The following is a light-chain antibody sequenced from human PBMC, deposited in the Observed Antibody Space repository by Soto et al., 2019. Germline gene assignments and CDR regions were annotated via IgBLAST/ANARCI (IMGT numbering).Light chain of an antibody. CDR3: SSYTRSSTLV. CDR2: DVS. CDR1: SSDVGSYNY. V-gene: IGLV2-14*03. Sequence: QSALTQPASVSGSPGQSITFSCTGTSSDVGSYNYVSWYQQHPGKAPKLMIYDVSNRPLGISNRFSGSKSGNTASLTISGFQAEDEADYYCSSYTRSSTLVFGGGTKLTVL. J-gene: IGLJ2*01.